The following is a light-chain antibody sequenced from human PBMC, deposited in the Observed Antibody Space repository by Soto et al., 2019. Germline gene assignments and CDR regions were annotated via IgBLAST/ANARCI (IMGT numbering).Light chain of an antibody. CDR1: SSNIGSND. CDR3: GTWDSSLSAGRV. V-gene: IGLV1-51*01. CDR2: DNN. Sequence: QSVLTQPPSVSAAPGQKVTISCSGGSSNIGSNDVSWYQQLPGTAPKLLIYDNNKRPSGIPDRFSGSKSGTSATLGITGLQTGDEADYYCGTWDSSLSAGRVFGGGTKLTVL. J-gene: IGLJ3*02.